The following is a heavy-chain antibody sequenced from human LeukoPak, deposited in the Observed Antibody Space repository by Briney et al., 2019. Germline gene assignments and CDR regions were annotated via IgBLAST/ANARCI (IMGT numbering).Heavy chain of an antibody. Sequence: GASVKVSFKVSGYTLTELSMHWVRQAPGQGLEWMGIINPSGGSTSYAQKFQGRVTMTRDTSTSTVYVELSSLRSEDTAVYYCARDLGYWGQGTLVTVSS. CDR3: ARDLGY. J-gene: IGHJ4*02. CDR2: INPSGGST. CDR1: GYTLTELS. V-gene: IGHV1-46*01.